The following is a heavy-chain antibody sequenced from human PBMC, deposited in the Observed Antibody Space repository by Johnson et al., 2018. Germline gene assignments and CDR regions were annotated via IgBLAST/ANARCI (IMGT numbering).Heavy chain of an antibody. CDR2: VYYSGST. V-gene: IGHV4-59*01. CDR3: ARGCVAGRWAPVEI. J-gene: IGHJ3*02. CDR1: GGSISSYY. Sequence: QVQLQESGPGLVRPSETLSLTCAVSGGSISSYYWSWIRQPPGKGVEWIGYVYYSGSTIYKPSLASRVTNSVDTSKNQFSLTLAAVTAADTAVYFCARGCVAGRWAPVEIWGQGTRVTVSS. D-gene: IGHD3-16*01.